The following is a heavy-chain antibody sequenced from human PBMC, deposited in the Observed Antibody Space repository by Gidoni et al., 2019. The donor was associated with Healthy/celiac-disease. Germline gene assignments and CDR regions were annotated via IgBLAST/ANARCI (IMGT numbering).Heavy chain of an antibody. V-gene: IGHV1-69*01. CDR1: GGTFSR. Sequence: QVQLVQSGAEVKKPGSSVKVSCKASGGTFSRMRPPCVSPIFGTANYAQKFQGRVTITADESTSTAYMELSSLRSEDTAVYYCARTLYDILTGYYRKGFDYWGQGTLVTVSS. CDR2: PIFGTA. D-gene: IGHD3-9*01. CDR3: ARTLYDILTGYYRKGFDY. J-gene: IGHJ4*02.